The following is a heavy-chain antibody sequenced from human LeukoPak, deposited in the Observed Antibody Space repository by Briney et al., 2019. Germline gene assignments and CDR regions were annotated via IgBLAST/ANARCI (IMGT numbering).Heavy chain of an antibody. J-gene: IGHJ4*02. CDR2: IYSGGST. Sequence: GGSLRLSCAASGFTFSSNYMSWVRQAPGKGLEWVSVIYSGGSTYYADSVKGRFTISRDNSKNTLYLQMNSLRAEDTAVYYCARFGGGEFGGDYWGQGTLVTVSS. CDR3: ARFGGGEFGGDY. V-gene: IGHV3-53*01. CDR1: GFTFSSNY. D-gene: IGHD3-16*01.